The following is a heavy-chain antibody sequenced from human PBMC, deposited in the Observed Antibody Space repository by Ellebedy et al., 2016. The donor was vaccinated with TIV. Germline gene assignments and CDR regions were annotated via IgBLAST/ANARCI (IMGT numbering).Heavy chain of an antibody. Sequence: MPSETLSLTCAVSGDSITSYYWNWIRQPPGKGLEWMGFVFHSGSTNYNPSLRSRVSLSVDTSNHQFSLRLSSVTAADAAVYYCAGVRDGSRPFDYWGQGTLVTVSS. CDR3: AGVRDGSRPFDY. V-gene: IGHV4-59*01. CDR2: VFHSGST. J-gene: IGHJ4*02. CDR1: GDSITSYY. D-gene: IGHD6-13*01.